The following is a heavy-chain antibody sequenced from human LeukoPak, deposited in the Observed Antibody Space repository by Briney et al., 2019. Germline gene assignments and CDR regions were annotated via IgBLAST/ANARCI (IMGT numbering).Heavy chain of an antibody. V-gene: IGHV1-2*02. CDR1: GYTFTGCY. CDR2: INTISGGT. CDR3: ARGREVAGTVGY. J-gene: IGHJ4*02. D-gene: IGHD6-19*01. Sequence: ASVKVSCKASGYTFTGCYMHWVRQAPGQGLEWIGWINTISGGTNYAQKFQGRVNMTRDTSISTAYMELSRLTSDDTAVYYCARGREVAGTVGYWGQGTLVTVSS.